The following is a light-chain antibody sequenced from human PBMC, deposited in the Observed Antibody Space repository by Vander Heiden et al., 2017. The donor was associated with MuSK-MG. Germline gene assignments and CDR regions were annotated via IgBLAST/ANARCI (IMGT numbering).Light chain of an antibody. V-gene: IGKV1-5*03. CDR1: QSISSW. Sequence: DIQMTQSPSTLSAAVGDRVSITCRASQSISSWLAWYQQKPGMAPKLLIYQASTLESGVPLRFSGSGSGTEFTLTISSLQPDDFATYYCQQDHSYSLTFGGGTKVEIK. J-gene: IGKJ4*01. CDR2: QAS. CDR3: QQDHSYSLT.